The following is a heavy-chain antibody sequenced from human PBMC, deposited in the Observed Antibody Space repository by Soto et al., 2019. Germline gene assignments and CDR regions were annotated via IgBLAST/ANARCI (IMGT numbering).Heavy chain of an antibody. CDR3: ARTQATSYCSSTSCSRGVWFDP. J-gene: IGHJ5*02. CDR1: GYTFTSYG. Sequence: ASVKVSCKASGYTFTSYGISWVRQAPGQGPEWMGWISAYNGNTNYAQKLQGRVTMTTDTSTSTAYMELRSLRSDDTAVYYCARTQATSYCSSTSCSRGVWFDPWGQGTLVTVSS. D-gene: IGHD2-2*01. V-gene: IGHV1-18*01. CDR2: ISAYNGNT.